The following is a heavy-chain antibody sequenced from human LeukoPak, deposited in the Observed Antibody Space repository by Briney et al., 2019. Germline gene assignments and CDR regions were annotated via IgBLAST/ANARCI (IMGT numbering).Heavy chain of an antibody. CDR3: ATDYINYDILTGSFDY. CDR2: FDPEDGET. CDR1: GYSFTNYA. V-gene: IGHV1-24*01. J-gene: IGHJ4*02. D-gene: IGHD3-9*01. Sequence: ASVKVSCKASGYSFTNYAMNWVRQAPGKGLEWMGGFDPEDGETIYAQKFQGRVTMTEDTSTDTAYMELSSLRSEETAVYYCATDYINYDILTGSFDYWGQGTLVTVSS.